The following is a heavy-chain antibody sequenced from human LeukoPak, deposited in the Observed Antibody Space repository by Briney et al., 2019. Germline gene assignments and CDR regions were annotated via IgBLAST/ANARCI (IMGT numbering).Heavy chain of an antibody. D-gene: IGHD6-6*01. CDR1: GYTFAGYY. V-gene: IGHV1-2*02. J-gene: IGHJ4*02. CDR2: INPNSGGT. Sequence: GASVKVSCKTSGYTFAGYYVHWVRQAPGQGLEWMGWINPNSGGTNYAQKFQGRVTMTRDTPIRTAYMELSRLRSDDTAVYYRARSPTTLSSNSSPFDYWGRGTLATVSS. CDR3: ARSPTTLSSNSSPFDY.